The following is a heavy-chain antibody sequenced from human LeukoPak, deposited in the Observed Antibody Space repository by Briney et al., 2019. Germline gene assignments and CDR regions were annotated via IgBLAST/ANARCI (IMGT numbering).Heavy chain of an antibody. V-gene: IGHV3-30*18. D-gene: IGHD3-3*01. Sequence: PGGSLRLSCAASGFTFSSYGMHWVRQAPGKGLEWVAVISYDGSNKYYADSVKGRFTISRDNSKNTLYLQMNSLRAEDTAVYYCAKMPVLEWLRSYFDYWGQGTLVTVSS. CDR1: GFTFSSYG. CDR3: AKMPVLEWLRSYFDY. J-gene: IGHJ4*02. CDR2: ISYDGSNK.